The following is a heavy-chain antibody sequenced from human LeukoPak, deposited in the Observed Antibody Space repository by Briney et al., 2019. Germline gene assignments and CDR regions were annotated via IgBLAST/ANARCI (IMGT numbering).Heavy chain of an antibody. D-gene: IGHD6-19*01. Sequence: GGSLRLSCAASGFTFSSYWMSWVRQAPGKGLEWVSAISGSGGSTYYADSVKGRFTISRDNSKNTLYLHMNSLRAEDTAVYYCAKGDSSGWYGEDYWGQGTLVTVSS. V-gene: IGHV3-23*01. CDR1: GFTFSSYW. CDR2: ISGSGGST. CDR3: AKGDSSGWYGEDY. J-gene: IGHJ4*02.